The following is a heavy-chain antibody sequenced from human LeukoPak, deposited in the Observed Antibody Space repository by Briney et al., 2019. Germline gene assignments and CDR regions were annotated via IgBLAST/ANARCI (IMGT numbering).Heavy chain of an antibody. CDR1: GFTFSSCG. CDR3: AKDRSNSWTFDY. D-gene: IGHD2-2*01. V-gene: IGHV3-30*18. CDR2: IASDGSDR. Sequence: PGGSLRLSCTASGFTFSSCGMHWVRQAPGKGLEWVANIASDGSDRHYADSVKGRFTISRDNSKNTVYLQMNSLRGEDTAVYYCAKDRSNSWTFDYWGQGTLVTVSS. J-gene: IGHJ4*02.